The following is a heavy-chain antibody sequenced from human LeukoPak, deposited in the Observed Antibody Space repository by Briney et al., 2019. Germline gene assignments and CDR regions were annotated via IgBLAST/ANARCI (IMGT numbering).Heavy chain of an antibody. CDR2: ISSSGSTI. CDR1: GFTFSDYY. CDR3: ARVASYGSWFDH. Sequence: GGSLRLSCAASGFTFSDYYMSWIRQAPGKGLKWVSYISSSGSTIYYADSVKGRFTISRDNAKNSLYLQMNSLRAEDTAVYYCARVASYGSWFDHWGQGTLVTVSS. J-gene: IGHJ5*02. V-gene: IGHV3-11*01. D-gene: IGHD5-18*01.